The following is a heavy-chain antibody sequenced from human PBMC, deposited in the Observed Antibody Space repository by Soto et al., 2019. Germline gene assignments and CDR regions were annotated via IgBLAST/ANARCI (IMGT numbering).Heavy chain of an antibody. V-gene: IGHV2-70*04. CDR1: GFSLSTSGMR. J-gene: IGHJ5*02. D-gene: IGHD6-13*01. CDR3: ARSIVAAGNRWFDP. CDR2: IDWDDDK. Sequence: GSGPTLVNPTQTLTLTCTFSGFSLSTSGMRVSWIRQPPGKALEWLARIDWDDDKLYSTSLKTRLTISRDTSKNQVVLTMTNMDPVDTVTYYWARSIVAAGNRWFDPWGQGTLVTVYS.